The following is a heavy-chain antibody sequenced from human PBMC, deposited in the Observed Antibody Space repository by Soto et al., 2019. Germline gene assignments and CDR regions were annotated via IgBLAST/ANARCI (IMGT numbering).Heavy chain of an antibody. V-gene: IGHV1-69*13. D-gene: IGHD3-22*01. CDR1: GGTFSSYA. CDR2: IIPIFGTA. CDR3: ARQEVTMIVVANYYYYGMDV. J-gene: IGHJ6*02. Sequence: SVKVSCKASGGTFSSYAISWVRQAPGQGLERMGGIIPIFGTANYAQKFQGRVTITADESTSTAYMELSSLRSEDTAVYYCARQEVTMIVVANYYYYGMDVWGQGTTVTVSS.